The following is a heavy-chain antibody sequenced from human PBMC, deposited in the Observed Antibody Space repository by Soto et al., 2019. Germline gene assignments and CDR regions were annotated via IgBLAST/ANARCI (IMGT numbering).Heavy chain of an antibody. V-gene: IGHV1-2*02. J-gene: IGHJ4*02. D-gene: IGHD3-22*01. Sequence: ASVKVSCKASGYTFTGYYIHWVRQAPGQGLEWMGWINPNSGGTNYAQKFQGRVTMTRDTSISTAYMELSRLRSDDTAVYYCARVITMIQGALDYWGQGTLVTVSS. CDR3: ARVITMIQGALDY. CDR1: GYTFTGYY. CDR2: INPNSGGT.